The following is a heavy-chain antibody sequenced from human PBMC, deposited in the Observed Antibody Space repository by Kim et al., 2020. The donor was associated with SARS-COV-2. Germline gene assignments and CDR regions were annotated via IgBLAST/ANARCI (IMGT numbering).Heavy chain of an antibody. V-gene: IGHV3-9*01. J-gene: IGHJ4*02. D-gene: IGHD3-22*01. CDR2: ISWNSGSI. Sequence: GGSLRLSCAASGFTFDDYAMHWVRQAPGKGLEWVSGISWNSGSIGYADSVKGRFTISRDNAKNSLYLQMNSLRAEETALYYCAKDNQDYDSSGYYYYFDYWGQGTLVTVSS. CDR1: GFTFDDYA. CDR3: AKDNQDYDSSGYYYYFDY.